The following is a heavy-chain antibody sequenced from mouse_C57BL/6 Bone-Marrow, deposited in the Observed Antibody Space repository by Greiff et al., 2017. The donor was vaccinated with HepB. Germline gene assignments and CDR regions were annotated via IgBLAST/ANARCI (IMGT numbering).Heavy chain of an antibody. D-gene: IGHD1-1*01. CDR3: ARSYYGSKCFAY. Sequence: QVQLQQPGAELVKPGASVKLSCKASGYTFTSYWMHWVKQRPGQGLEWIGMIHPNSGSTNYNEKFKSKATLTVDKSSSTAYMQLSSLTSEDSAVYYCARSYYGSKCFAYGGQGTLVTVSA. J-gene: IGHJ3*01. V-gene: IGHV1-64*01. CDR2: IHPNSGST. CDR1: GYTFTSYW.